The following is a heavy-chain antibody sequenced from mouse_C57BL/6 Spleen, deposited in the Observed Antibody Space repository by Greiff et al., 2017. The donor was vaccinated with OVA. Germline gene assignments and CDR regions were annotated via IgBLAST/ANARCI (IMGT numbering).Heavy chain of an antibody. CDR1: GYTFTDYE. J-gene: IGHJ2*01. D-gene: IGHD2-5*01. CDR2: IDPETGGT. Sequence: SGAELVRPGASVTLSCKASGYTFTDYEMHWVKQTPVHGLEWIGAIDPETGGTAYNQKFKGKAILTADKSSSTAYMELRSLTSEDSAVYYCTRSNYGGYYFDYWGQGTTLTVSS. CDR3: TRSNYGGYYFDY. V-gene: IGHV1-15*01.